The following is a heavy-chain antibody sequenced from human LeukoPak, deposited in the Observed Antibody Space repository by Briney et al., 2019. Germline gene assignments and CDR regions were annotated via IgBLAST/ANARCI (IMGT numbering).Heavy chain of an antibody. CDR2: IYSGGST. Sequence: GGSLRLSCAASGFTVSSNYMSWVRQAPGKGLEWVSVIYSGGSTYYADSVKGRFTISRDNSKNTLYLQMNSLRAEDTAVYYCASDNLREGATTEHGGYWGQGTLVTVSS. D-gene: IGHD1-26*01. V-gene: IGHV3-66*02. CDR3: ASDNLREGATTEHGGY. J-gene: IGHJ4*02. CDR1: GFTVSSNY.